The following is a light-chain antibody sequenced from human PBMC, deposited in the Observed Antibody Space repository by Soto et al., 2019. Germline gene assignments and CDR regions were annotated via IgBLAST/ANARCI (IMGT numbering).Light chain of an antibody. Sequence: EIVLTQSPGTLSLSPGERVTLSCRASQSVSSSYLAWYQQRPGQAPRLLIYVASSRATGIPDRFSGTGSGTDFTLTISRLEPEDFAVYYCQQYGSSPLTFGGGTKVEI. CDR3: QQYGSSPLT. CDR2: VAS. CDR1: QSVSSSY. J-gene: IGKJ4*01. V-gene: IGKV3-20*01.